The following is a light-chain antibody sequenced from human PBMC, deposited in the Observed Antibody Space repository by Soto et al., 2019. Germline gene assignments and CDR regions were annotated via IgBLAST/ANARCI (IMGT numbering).Light chain of an antibody. J-gene: IGLJ3*02. CDR2: GNS. Sequence: QSVLTQPPSVSGAPGQRVTISCTGGSSNIGAGYDVHWYQQLPGTAPKLLIYGNSNRPSGVPDRFSGSKSGTSASLAITGLQAEDEADYYCQSYDSSLSGWVFGGGTKLT. CDR1: SSNIGAGYD. CDR3: QSYDSSLSGWV. V-gene: IGLV1-40*01.